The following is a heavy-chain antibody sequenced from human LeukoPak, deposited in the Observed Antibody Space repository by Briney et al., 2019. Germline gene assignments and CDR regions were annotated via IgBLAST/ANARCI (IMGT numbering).Heavy chain of an antibody. D-gene: IGHD5-24*01. J-gene: IGHJ4*02. Sequence: GASVKVSCTASGYTFTNYAMHWVRQAPGQGLEWMGWITPGGGTNYPQKFQGRVAITWDTSITTTYMDLSRLTSDDTAMYYCARDRYGDGFAHFDYWGQGALVTVSS. V-gene: IGHV1-2*02. CDR3: ARDRYGDGFAHFDY. CDR1: GYTFTNYA. CDR2: ITPGGGT.